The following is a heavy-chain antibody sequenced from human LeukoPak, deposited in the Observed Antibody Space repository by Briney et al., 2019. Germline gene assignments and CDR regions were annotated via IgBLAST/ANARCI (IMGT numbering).Heavy chain of an antibody. Sequence: GGSLRLSCAASGFTFSSYAMHWVRQAPGKGLEYVSAISSNGGSTYYANSVKGRFTISRDNSKNTLYLQMGSLRAEDMAVYYCARVGGSSWPYYYYGMDVWGQGTTVTVSS. D-gene: IGHD6-13*01. CDR1: GFTFSSYA. V-gene: IGHV3-64*01. CDR3: ARVGGSSWPYYYYGMDV. J-gene: IGHJ6*02. CDR2: ISSNGGST.